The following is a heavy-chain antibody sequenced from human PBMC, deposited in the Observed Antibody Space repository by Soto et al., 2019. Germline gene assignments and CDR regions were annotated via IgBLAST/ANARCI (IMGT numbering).Heavy chain of an antibody. J-gene: IGHJ4*02. CDR2: IYYSGST. CDR3: ARVTLGYQFDY. V-gene: IGHV4-59*01. CDR1: GGSISSYY. Sequence: PSETLSLTCTVSGGSISSYYWIWIRQPPGKGLEWIGYIYYSGSTNYNPSLKSRVTISVDTSKNQFSLKLSSVTAADTAVYYCARVTLGYQFDYWGQGTLVTVSS. D-gene: IGHD3-16*02.